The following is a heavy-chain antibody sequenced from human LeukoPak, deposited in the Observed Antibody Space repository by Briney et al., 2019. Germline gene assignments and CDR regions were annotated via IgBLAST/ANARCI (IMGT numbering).Heavy chain of an antibody. Sequence: GGSLRLSCAASGFSVRNYWMGWVRQAPGKGLEWVANTKPDGRAEYYADSVRGRFTASRDNANNVLYLQMNRLRAEDTAVYYCARDGGLHTNFDYWGQGTLLTVSS. J-gene: IGHJ4*02. CDR1: GFSVRNYW. V-gene: IGHV3-7*01. CDR3: ARDGGLHTNFDY. D-gene: IGHD2-15*01. CDR2: TKPDGRAE.